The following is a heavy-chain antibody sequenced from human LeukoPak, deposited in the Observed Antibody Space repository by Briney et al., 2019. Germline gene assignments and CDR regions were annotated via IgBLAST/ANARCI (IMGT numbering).Heavy chain of an antibody. D-gene: IGHD3-10*01. CDR2: IKQDGSEK. V-gene: IGHV3-7*01. CDR3: ERFGSGSYYRGGDY. CDR1: GFTFSSYW. Sequence: GGSLRLSCAASGFTFSSYWMSWVPPAPGKGLEWVANIKQDGSEKYYVDSVKGRFTIFRNNDNNSLYLQMNSLRAEDTAVYFCERFGSGSYYRGGDYWGQGTLVTVSS. J-gene: IGHJ4*02.